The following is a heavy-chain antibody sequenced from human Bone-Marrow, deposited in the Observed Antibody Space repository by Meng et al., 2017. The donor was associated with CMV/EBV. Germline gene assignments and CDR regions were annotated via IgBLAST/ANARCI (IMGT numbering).Heavy chain of an antibody. D-gene: IGHD6-6*01. V-gene: IGHV3-48*01. CDR2: ISSSGTTI. CDR3: ARGMSIAAPRFFVY. Sequence: GESLKISCAASGFTFSTHSMTWVRQAPGKGLEWVSYISSSGTTIHYADSVKGRFTITRDKGKNSLYLQMNSLRAEDTALYYWARGMSIAAPRFFVYWGQGALVTVYS. CDR1: GFTFSTHS. J-gene: IGHJ4*02.